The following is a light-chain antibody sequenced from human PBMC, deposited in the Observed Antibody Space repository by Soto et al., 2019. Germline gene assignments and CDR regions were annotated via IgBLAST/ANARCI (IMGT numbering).Light chain of an antibody. V-gene: IGLV2-14*01. Sequence: QSALTQPASVSGSPGQSITISCTGTSSDVGGYNYVSWYQQHPGKAPKLMIYEVINRPSGVSNRFSGYKSGNTASLTISGLQADEEADYYCSSYTSSSTLVFGTGTKVPVL. CDR2: EVI. J-gene: IGLJ1*01. CDR3: SSYTSSSTLV. CDR1: SSDVGGYNY.